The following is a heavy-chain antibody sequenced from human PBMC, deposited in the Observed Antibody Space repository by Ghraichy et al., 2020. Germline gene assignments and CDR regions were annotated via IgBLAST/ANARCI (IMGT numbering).Heavy chain of an antibody. CDR1: GFTFSSYS. CDR2: ISSSSSYI. Sequence: GGSLRLSCAASGFTFSSYSMNWVRQAPGKGLEWVSSISSSSSYIYYADSVKGRFTISRDNAKNSLYLQMNSLRAEDTAVDYCARDLSLAPVDAFDIWGQGTMVTVSS. CDR3: ARDLSLAPVDAFDI. V-gene: IGHV3-21*01. D-gene: IGHD3-16*02. J-gene: IGHJ3*02.